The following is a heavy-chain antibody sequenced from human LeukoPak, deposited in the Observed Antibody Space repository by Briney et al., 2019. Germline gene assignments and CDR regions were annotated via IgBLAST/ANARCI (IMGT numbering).Heavy chain of an antibody. V-gene: IGHV5-51*01. CDR1: GHSFTSYW. J-gene: IGHJ6*03. CDR3: ARRARACTNGVCYAYYMDV. Sequence: GESLKISCKGSGHSFTSYWIGWVRQMPGKGLEWMGIIYPGDSDTRYSPSFQGQVTISADKSISTAYLQWSSLKASDTAMYYCARRARACTNGVCYAYYMDVWGKGTTVTVSS. CDR2: IYPGDSDT. D-gene: IGHD2-8*01.